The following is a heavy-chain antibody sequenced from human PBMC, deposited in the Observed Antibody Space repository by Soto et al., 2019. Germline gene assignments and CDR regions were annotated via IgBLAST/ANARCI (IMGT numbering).Heavy chain of an antibody. D-gene: IGHD2-2*01. Sequence: QLQLQESGPGLVKPSETLSLTCTVSGGSISSSSYYWGWIRQPPGKGLEWIGSIYYSGSTYYNPSLKSRVTISVDTSKNQFSLKLSSVTAADTAVYYCARSGVLVVPAAPLKVWGQGTLVTVSS. CDR2: IYYSGST. CDR3: ARSGVLVVPAAPLKV. J-gene: IGHJ4*02. CDR1: GGSISSSSYY. V-gene: IGHV4-39*01.